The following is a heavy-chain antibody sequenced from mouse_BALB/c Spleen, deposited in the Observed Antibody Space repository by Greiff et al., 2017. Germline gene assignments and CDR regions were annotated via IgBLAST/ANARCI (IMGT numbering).Heavy chain of an antibody. Sequence: EVKVVESGGGLVKPGGSLKLSCAASGFTFSDYYMYWVRQTPEKRLEWVATISDGGSYTYYPDSVKGRFTISRDNAKNNLYLQMSSLKSEDTAMYYCARKLYYAMDYWGQGTSVTVSS. CDR3: ARKLYYAMDY. CDR2: ISDGGSYT. J-gene: IGHJ4*01. V-gene: IGHV5-4*02. CDR1: GFTFSDYY.